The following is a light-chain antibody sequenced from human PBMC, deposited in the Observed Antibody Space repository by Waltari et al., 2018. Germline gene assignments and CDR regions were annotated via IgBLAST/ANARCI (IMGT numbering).Light chain of an antibody. V-gene: IGKV1-39*01. CDR3: QQSYSTPRT. Sequence: DIQMTQSPSSLSASVGDRVTITCRASQSISSYLNWYQHKPGKAPKLLIYAASSLQSGVPSRCSGSGSGTDCTLTISSLQPEDFATYYCQQSYSTPRTFGQGTKLEIK. CDR1: QSISSY. J-gene: IGKJ2*01. CDR2: AAS.